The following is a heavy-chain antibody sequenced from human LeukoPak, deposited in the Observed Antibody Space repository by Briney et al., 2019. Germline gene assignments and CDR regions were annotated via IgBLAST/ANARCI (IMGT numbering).Heavy chain of an antibody. CDR2: INHSGST. J-gene: IGHJ4*02. CDR1: GGSFSGYY. Sequence: SSETLSLTCAVYGGSFSGYYWSWIRQPPGKGLEWIGEINHSGSTNYNPSLKSRVTISVDTSKNQFSLKLSSVTAADTAVYYCARGAYYYDSSGYFSAYYYFDYWGQGTLVTVSS. CDR3: ARGAYYYDSSGYFSAYYYFDY. D-gene: IGHD3-22*01. V-gene: IGHV4-34*01.